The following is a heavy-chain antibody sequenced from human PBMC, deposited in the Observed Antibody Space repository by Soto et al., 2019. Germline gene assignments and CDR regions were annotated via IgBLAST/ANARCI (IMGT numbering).Heavy chain of an antibody. CDR1: GVTFNRCG. Sequence: GGSLRLSCVASGVTFNRCGFHWVRQAPGKGLEWVAVIWVDGSNKYYADSVKGRFTISRDDSKSTLYLQMNSLRAEDTAVYYCAKNGPDSSIAARSGYYYMDVWGKGTTVTGS. D-gene: IGHD6-6*01. CDR2: IWVDGSNK. J-gene: IGHJ6*03. V-gene: IGHV3-33*06. CDR3: AKNGPDSSIAARSGYYYMDV.